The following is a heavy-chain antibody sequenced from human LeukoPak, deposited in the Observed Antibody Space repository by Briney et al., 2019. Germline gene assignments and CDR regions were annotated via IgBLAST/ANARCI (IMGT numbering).Heavy chain of an antibody. CDR2: MSSSDDGR. CDR3: AKAPVTSCRGAFCYPFDY. Sequence: GGSLRLSCAASGFTFSSYEMNWVRQAPGKGLEWVSAMSSSDDGRYYAASVRGRSTISRDTSRSTLYLQMNSLRAEDAAVYYCAKAPVTSCRGAFCYPFDYWGQGTLVTVSS. D-gene: IGHD2-15*01. CDR1: GFTFSSYE. J-gene: IGHJ4*02. V-gene: IGHV3-23*01.